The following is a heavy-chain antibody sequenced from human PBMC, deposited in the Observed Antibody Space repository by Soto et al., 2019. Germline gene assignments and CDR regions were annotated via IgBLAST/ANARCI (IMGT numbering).Heavy chain of an antibody. CDR1: ESTVSRDW. V-gene: IGHV3-7*01. Sequence: ESHLVESGGGLVQTGGSLRLSCAISESTVSRDWMNWVRQAPGKGLEWVAHTNQDGSQKYYVDSVKGRYTSSRDNAKKSLYMKMNSLRAGDTAMYYCSGGVGDAFWGQGTLVTVSS. D-gene: IGHD1-26*01. CDR2: TNQDGSQK. CDR3: SGGVGDAF. J-gene: IGHJ4*02.